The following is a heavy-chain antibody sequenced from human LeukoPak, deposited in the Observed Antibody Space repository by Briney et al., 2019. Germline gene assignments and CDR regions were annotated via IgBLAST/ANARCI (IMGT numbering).Heavy chain of an antibody. V-gene: IGHV3-21*01. D-gene: IGHD5-24*01. CDR2: ITTSSSYI. J-gene: IGHJ4*02. CDR1: GFTFSTYY. CDR3: ARTIEMATISYFDY. Sequence: PGGSLRLSCAASGFTFSTYYMNWVRQAPGKGLEWVSSITTSSSYIYYADSVKGRFTISRDNAKNSLYLQMNSLRAEDTAVYYCARTIEMATISYFDYWGQGTLVTVSS.